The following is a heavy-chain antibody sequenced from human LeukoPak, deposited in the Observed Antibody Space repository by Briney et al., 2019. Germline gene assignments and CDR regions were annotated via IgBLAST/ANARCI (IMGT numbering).Heavy chain of an antibody. D-gene: IGHD1-26*01. V-gene: IGHV3-33*08. J-gene: IGHJ4*02. Sequence: RGSLRLSCAASGLTVSSNYITWVRQAPGKELEWVAVIWYDGSNKYYADSVKGRFTISRDNSKKTLYLQMKSLGAEDTAVYACARESSGSYSGDYWGQGTLVTVSS. CDR3: ARESSGSYSGDY. CDR1: GLTVSSNY. CDR2: IWYDGSNK.